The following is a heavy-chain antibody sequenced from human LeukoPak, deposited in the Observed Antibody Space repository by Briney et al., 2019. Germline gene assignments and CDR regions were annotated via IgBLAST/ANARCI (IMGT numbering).Heavy chain of an antibody. V-gene: IGHV1-18*01. D-gene: IGHD3-9*01. Sequence: ASVKVSCKASGYTFTSYGISWVRQAPGQGLEWMGWISAYNGNTNYAQKLQGRVTMTTDTSTSTAYMELRSLRSDDTAVYYCAAVSILTTYYNVWYFHHWGQGTLVTVSS. CDR3: AAVSILTTYYNVWYFHH. CDR1: GYTFTSYG. CDR2: ISAYNGNT. J-gene: IGHJ1*01.